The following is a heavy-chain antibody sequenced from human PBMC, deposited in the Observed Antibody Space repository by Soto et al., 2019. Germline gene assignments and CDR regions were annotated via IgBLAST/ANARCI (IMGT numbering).Heavy chain of an antibody. CDR1: GFIFSNYG. Sequence: QVQLVESGGGVVQPGRSLRLSCAASGFIFSNYGMHWVRQAPGKGLEWVAAIWYDGSNEYYADSVKGRFTISRDNSKNTLYLEMNSLRAEDTAVYYCARDRRITNIAARNTFDYWGQGTLVTVSS. D-gene: IGHD6-6*01. J-gene: IGHJ4*02. CDR2: IWYDGSNE. CDR3: ARDRRITNIAARNTFDY. V-gene: IGHV3-33*01.